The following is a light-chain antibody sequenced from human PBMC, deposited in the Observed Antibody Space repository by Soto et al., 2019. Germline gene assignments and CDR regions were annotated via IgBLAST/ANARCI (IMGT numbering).Light chain of an antibody. CDR3: RQSYTVPYT. Sequence: EIVMTQSPATLSVSPGERATLSCRASQSVSSNLAWYQQKPGQAPRLLIYGASTRATGLPARFSGSGSGTEFTLTISSLQPEDSATYYCRQSYTVPYTFGQGTKLEVK. CDR1: QSVSSN. CDR2: GAS. V-gene: IGKV3-15*01. J-gene: IGKJ2*01.